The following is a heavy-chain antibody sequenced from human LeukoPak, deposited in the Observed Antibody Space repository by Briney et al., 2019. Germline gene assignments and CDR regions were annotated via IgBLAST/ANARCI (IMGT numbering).Heavy chain of an antibody. V-gene: IGHV4-4*07. CDR1: GGSISSYY. D-gene: IGHD3-10*01. CDR2: IYTSGST. J-gene: IGHJ5*02. Sequence: PSETLSLTCTVSGGSISSYYWSWIRQPAGKGLEWIGRIYTSGSTNYNPSLKSRVTMSVDTSKNQFSLKLSSVTAADTAVYYCARSPGYYGSGSYYFRDNWFDPWGQGTLVTVSS. CDR3: ARSPGYYGSGSYYFRDNWFDP.